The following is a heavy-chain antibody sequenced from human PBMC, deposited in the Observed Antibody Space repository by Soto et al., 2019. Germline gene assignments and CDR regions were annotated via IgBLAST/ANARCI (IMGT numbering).Heavy chain of an antibody. CDR1: GDSISSGDYY. V-gene: IGHV4-30-4*01. J-gene: IGHJ4*02. CDR3: ARGLITGSQYSGGWYYFDS. D-gene: IGHD1-26*01. Sequence: NPSETLSLTCTVSGDSISSGDYYWSWIXQPPGKGLEWIGLIYYSGSTHYNPSLKSRLIISVNTSKNQFSLELSSVTAADTAVYYCARGLITGSQYSGGWYYFDSWGQGTQVTVSS. CDR2: IYYSGST.